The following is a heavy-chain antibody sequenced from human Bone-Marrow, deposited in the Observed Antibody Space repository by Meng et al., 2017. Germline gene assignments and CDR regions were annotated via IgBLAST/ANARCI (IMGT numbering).Heavy chain of an antibody. CDR2: IYYSGST. D-gene: IGHD1-26*01. V-gene: IGHV4-59*12. Sequence: SETLSLTCTVSGGSISSYYWSWIRQPPGKGLEWIGYIYYSGSTNYNPSLKSRVTISVDTSKNQFSLKLSSVTAADTAVYYCARVFRKLLDYWGQGTLVTVSS. J-gene: IGHJ4*02. CDR3: ARVFRKLLDY. CDR1: GGSISSYY.